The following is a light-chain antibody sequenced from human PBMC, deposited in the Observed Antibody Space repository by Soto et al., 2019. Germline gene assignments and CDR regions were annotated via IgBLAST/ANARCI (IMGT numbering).Light chain of an antibody. V-gene: IGLV2-23*02. Sequence: QSVLTQPASVSGSPGQSITISFAGNSRDIVNYHLVSWYQQHPGKAPKLIICEVNKRPSGISDRFSGSKSGNTASLTISGLQAEDEADYYCCSYAGTVAYVFGSGTKVTVL. J-gene: IGLJ1*01. CDR1: SRDIVNYHL. CDR2: EVN. CDR3: CSYAGTVAYV.